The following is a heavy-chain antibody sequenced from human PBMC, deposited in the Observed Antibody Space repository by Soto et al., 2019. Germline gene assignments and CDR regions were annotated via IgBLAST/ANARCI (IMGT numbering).Heavy chain of an antibody. J-gene: IGHJ6*02. V-gene: IGHV3-48*03. Sequence: LRLSCAASGFTFSSYEMNWVRQAPGKGLEWVSYISSGGSTIYYADSVKGRFTISRDNAKNSLYLQMNSLRAEDTAVYYCARDRSTYYYGSGSYSPRDYGMDVWGQGTTVTVSS. CDR3: ARDRSTYYYGSGSYSPRDYGMDV. CDR1: GFTFSSYE. D-gene: IGHD3-10*01. CDR2: ISSGGSTI.